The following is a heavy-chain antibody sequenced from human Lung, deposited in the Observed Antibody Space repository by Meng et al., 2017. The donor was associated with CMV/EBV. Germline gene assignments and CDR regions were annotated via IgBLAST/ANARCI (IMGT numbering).Heavy chain of an antibody. V-gene: IGHV3-21*05. CDR3: ARGLTGD. CDR2: ISSPSSFI. Sequence: ESLKISCAASGFTFSSFSMNWVRQAPGKGLEWVSYISSPSSFIQYADSVKGRFTISRDNAKNSLYLQMNSLRVEDTAVYYCARGLTGDWGQGTLVTVSS. CDR1: GFTFSSFS. D-gene: IGHD3-9*01. J-gene: IGHJ4*02.